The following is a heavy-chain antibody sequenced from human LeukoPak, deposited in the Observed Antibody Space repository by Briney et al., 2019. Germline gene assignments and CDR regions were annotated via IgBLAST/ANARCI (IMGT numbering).Heavy chain of an antibody. CDR2: IKQDGSEK. Sequence: GGSLRLSCAASGFTFSSYWMSWVRQAPGKGLEWVANIKQDGSEKYYVDSVKGRFTISRDNAKNSLYLQMNSLRDADTAVYYCARVYKHQLVLSSSSYLDFWGKGPPVTVSS. CDR1: GFTFSSYW. V-gene: IGHV3-7*03. CDR3: ARVYKHQLVLSSSSYLDF. J-gene: IGHJ6*03. D-gene: IGHD6-13*01.